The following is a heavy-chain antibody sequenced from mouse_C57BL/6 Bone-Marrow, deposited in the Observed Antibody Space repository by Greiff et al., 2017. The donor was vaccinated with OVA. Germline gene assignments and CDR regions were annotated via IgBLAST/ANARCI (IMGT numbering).Heavy chain of an antibody. CDR2: IDPEDGET. D-gene: IGHD1-1*01. CDR1: GFNIKDYY. J-gene: IGHJ3*01. CDR3: ARTAVGGFAY. V-gene: IGHV14-2*01. Sequence: VQLQQSGAELVKPGASVKLSCTASGFNIKDYYMHWVKQRTEQGLEWIGRIDPEDGETKYASKFQGKATITADTSSNTAYLQLSSLTSEDTAVYYCARTAVGGFAYWGQGTLVTVSA.